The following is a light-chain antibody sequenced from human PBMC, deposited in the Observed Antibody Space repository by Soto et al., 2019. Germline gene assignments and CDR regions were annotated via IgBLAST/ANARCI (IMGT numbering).Light chain of an antibody. J-gene: IGKJ5*01. V-gene: IGKV3-15*01. CDR2: GTS. Sequence: EIVMTQSPATLSVSPGERVTLSCRASQSISSNLAWYQQKPGQAPSLLMYGTSPRATGIPARFSGSGSGTEFTLTISSLQYEDFAVYYCQQYNTWSSITFGQGTRLEIK. CDR3: QQYNTWSSIT. CDR1: QSISSN.